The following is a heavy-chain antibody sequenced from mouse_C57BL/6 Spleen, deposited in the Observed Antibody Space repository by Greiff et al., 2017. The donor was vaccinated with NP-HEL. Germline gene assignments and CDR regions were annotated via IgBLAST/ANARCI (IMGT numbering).Heavy chain of an antibody. Sequence: VQLQQSGPGLVQPSQSLSITCTVSGFSLTSYGVHWVRQSPGKGLEWLGVIWSGGSTVYNAAFISRLSISKDNSKSQVFFKMNSLQADDTAIYYCASYYYGSFDYWGQGTTLTVSS. CDR3: ASYYYGSFDY. D-gene: IGHD1-1*01. CDR1: GFSLTSYG. J-gene: IGHJ2*01. CDR2: IWSGGST. V-gene: IGHV2-2*01.